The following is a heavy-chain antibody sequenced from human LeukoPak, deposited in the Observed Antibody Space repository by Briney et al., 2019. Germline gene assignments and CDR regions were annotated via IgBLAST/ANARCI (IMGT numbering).Heavy chain of an antibody. V-gene: IGHV3-66*01. Sequence: GGSLRLSCAASGFTVSSNYMSWVRQAPGKGLEWVSVIYSGGSTYYADPVKGRFTISRDNSKNTLYLQMNSLRAEDTAVYYCARDVDYYYYGMDDWGQGTTVTVSS. CDR3: ARDVDYYYYGMDD. J-gene: IGHJ6*02. CDR2: IYSGGST. CDR1: GFTVSSNY.